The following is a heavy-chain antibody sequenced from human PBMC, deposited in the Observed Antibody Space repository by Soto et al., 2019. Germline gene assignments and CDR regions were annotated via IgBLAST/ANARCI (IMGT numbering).Heavy chain of an antibody. J-gene: IGHJ3*02. D-gene: IGHD2-15*01. Sequence: SVKVSCKASGYTFTYRYLHRVRQAPGQALEWMGWITPFNGNTNYAQKFQDRVTITRDRSMSTAYMELSSLRSEDTAMYYCARSRGHPPDAFDIWGQGTMVTVSS. V-gene: IGHV1-45*02. CDR3: ARSRGHPPDAFDI. CDR2: ITPFNGNT. CDR1: GYTFTYRY.